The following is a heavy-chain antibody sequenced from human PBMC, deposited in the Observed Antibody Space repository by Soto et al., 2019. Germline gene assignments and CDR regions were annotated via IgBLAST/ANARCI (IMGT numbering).Heavy chain of an antibody. CDR2: INAGNGNT. CDR3: ARVDSSSWYAGYYFDY. CDR1: GYTFTSYA. Sequence: ASVKVSFKASGYTFTSYAMHWVRQAPGQRLEWMGWINAGNGNTKYSQKFQGRVTITRDTSASTAYMELSSLRSEDTAVYYCARVDSSSWYAGYYFDYWGQGTLVTVSS. J-gene: IGHJ4*02. D-gene: IGHD6-13*01. V-gene: IGHV1-3*01.